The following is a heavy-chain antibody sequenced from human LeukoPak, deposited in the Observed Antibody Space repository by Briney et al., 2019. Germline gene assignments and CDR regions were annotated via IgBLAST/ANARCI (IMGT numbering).Heavy chain of an antibody. J-gene: IGHJ4*02. CDR3: ARGKIYDFWSGYHQLTFDY. CDR2: INPNSGGT. V-gene: IGHV1-2*02. CDR1: GYTFTGYY. D-gene: IGHD3-3*01. Sequence: ASVKVSCKASGYTFTGYYMHWVRQAPGQGLEWMGWINPNSGGTNYAQKFQGRVTMTRDTSISTAYMELSRLRSDDTAVYYCARGKIYDFWSGYHQLTFDYWGQGALVTVSS.